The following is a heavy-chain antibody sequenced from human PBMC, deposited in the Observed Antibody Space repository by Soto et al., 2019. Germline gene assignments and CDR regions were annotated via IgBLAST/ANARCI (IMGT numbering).Heavy chain of an antibody. CDR3: TRANWYSEY. V-gene: IGHV4-59*11. Sequence: QVQLQESGPGLVKPSETLSLTCSVSGGSISNHYWSWIRQPPGKGLEWIGSIYYNGNTNYNPSLKSRLTMSVDTSRNQISLKLTTVTAADTAVYYCTRANWYSEYWGQGTLVTVSS. CDR2: IYYNGNT. J-gene: IGHJ4*02. D-gene: IGHD7-27*01. CDR1: GGSISNHY.